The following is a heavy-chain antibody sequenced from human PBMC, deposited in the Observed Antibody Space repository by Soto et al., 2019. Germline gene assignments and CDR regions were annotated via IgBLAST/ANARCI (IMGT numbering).Heavy chain of an antibody. V-gene: IGHV3-23*01. D-gene: IGHD3-16*01. Sequence: ELQLLESGGALVQPGGSLRLSCSAPGVTFNSYAIFWVPQAQGKGLEWVSVITGSGSSSNYADSVKGRFTISRDNSNNTVFLEMNSLRAEDTAVYFCGGTQFRGYYSYYVYVWGKGTPVTVSS. J-gene: IGHJ6*03. CDR1: GVTFNSYA. CDR3: GGTQFRGYYSYYVYV. CDR2: ITGSGSSS.